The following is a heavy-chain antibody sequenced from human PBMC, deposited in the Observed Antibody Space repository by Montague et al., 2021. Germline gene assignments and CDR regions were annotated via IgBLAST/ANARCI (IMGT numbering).Heavy chain of an antibody. D-gene: IGHD2-15*01. Sequence: TRSLTCSVSGGSISSGGFYWSWIRQHPGKGPEWIGSIYDSGSTNYNPSLKSRLTLSRDTSKNQVSLRLTSVTAAETAVYYCARSGGYCSGGRCDIFDYWGQGTLVTVSS. CDR3: ARSGGYCSGGRCDIFDY. V-gene: IGHV4-31*03. J-gene: IGHJ4*02. CDR1: GGSISSGGFY. CDR2: IYDSGST.